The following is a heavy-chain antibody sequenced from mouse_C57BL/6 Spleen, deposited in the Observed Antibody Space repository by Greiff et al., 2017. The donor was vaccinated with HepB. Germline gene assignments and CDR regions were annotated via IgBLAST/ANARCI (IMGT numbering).Heavy chain of an antibody. CDR1: GYTFTSYW. J-gene: IGHJ2*01. Sequence: QVQLQQPGAELVKPGASVKLSCKASGYTFTSYWMQWVKQRPGQGLEWIGEIDPSDSYTNYNQKFKGKATLTVVTSSSTAYMQLSSLTSEDSAVYYCARGGDWGQGTTLTVSS. CDR3: ARGGD. V-gene: IGHV1-50*01. CDR2: IDPSDSYT.